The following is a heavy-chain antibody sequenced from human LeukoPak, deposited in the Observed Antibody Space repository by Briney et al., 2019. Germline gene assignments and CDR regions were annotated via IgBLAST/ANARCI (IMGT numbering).Heavy chain of an antibody. D-gene: IGHD6-19*01. CDR2: IYHSGST. CDR3: ARDSIAVAGRGGYYFDY. Sequence: SETLSLTCAVSGGSISSSNWWSWVRQPPGKGLEWIGEIYHSGSTNYNPSLKSRVTISVDKSKNQFSLKLSSVTAADTAVYYCARDSIAVAGRGGYYFDYWGQGTLVTVPS. CDR1: GGSISSSNW. J-gene: IGHJ4*02. V-gene: IGHV4-4*02.